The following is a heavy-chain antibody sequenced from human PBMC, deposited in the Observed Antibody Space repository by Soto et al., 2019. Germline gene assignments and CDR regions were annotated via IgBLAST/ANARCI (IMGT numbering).Heavy chain of an antibody. CDR1: GGTFSSYA. D-gene: IGHD5-12*01. CDR2: IIPIFGTA. V-gene: IGHV1-69*01. Sequence: QVQLVQSGAEVKKPGSSVKVSCKASGGTFSSYAISWVRQAPGQGLEWMGGIIPIFGTANYAQKLQGRVTITADESTSTSYMELSSLRSEDTAVYYCARDVDMMDGMDVWGQGTTVTVSS. J-gene: IGHJ6*02. CDR3: ARDVDMMDGMDV.